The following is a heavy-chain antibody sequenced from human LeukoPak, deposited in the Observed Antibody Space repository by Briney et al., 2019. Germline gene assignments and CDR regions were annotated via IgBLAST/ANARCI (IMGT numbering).Heavy chain of an antibody. CDR3: ARDTDTGNYYGSGSYYSPPGY. CDR1: GYTFTSYG. J-gene: IGHJ4*02. Sequence: ASVKVSCKASGYTFTSYGINWVRQAPGRGLEWMGWISAYNGDTNYAQKLQGRVTMTTDTSTSTAYMELRSLRSDDTAVYYCARDTDTGNYYGSGSYYSPPGYWGQGTLVTVSS. V-gene: IGHV1-18*01. CDR2: ISAYNGDT. D-gene: IGHD3-10*01.